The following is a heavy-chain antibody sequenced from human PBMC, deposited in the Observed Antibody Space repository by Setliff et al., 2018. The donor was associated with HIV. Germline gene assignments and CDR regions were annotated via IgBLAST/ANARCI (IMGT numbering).Heavy chain of an antibody. Sequence: GALVKVSCKASGYTFTSYGISWVRQAPGQGLEWMGWISAYNGNTNYAQKLQGRVTMTTDTSTSTAYMELRSLRSDDTAVYYCARFNIVRYFDWSPKYYFDYWGQGTLVTVSS. CDR2: ISAYNGNT. CDR3: ARFNIVRYFDWSPKYYFDY. D-gene: IGHD3-9*01. V-gene: IGHV1-18*01. J-gene: IGHJ4*02. CDR1: GYTFTSYG.